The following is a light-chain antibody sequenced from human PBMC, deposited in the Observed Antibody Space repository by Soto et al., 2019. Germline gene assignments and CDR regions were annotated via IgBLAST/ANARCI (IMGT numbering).Light chain of an antibody. J-gene: IGKJ5*01. CDR1: QSVSSNY. CDR3: QNYNSAPIT. Sequence: EIVLTQSPGTLSLSPGERATLSCRASQSVSSNYLAWFQQKPGQAPRLLIYAASSRATGIPDRFSGSGSGTDFTLTISRLEPEDVGTYYCQNYNSAPITFGQGTRLEI. V-gene: IGKV3-20*01. CDR2: AAS.